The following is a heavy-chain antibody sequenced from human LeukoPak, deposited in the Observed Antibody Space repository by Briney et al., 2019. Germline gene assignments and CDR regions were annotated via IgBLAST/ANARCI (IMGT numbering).Heavy chain of an antibody. D-gene: IGHD3-22*01. V-gene: IGHV3-66*01. CDR1: GFTVTNNY. CDR3: ASGGGGYYDSSGYYYVLGYYYYMDV. Sequence: GGSLRLSCAASGFTVTNNYMNWVRQAPGKGLEWVSVFYRDGGIYYADSVQGRFTISRDISKNMVYLQMNSLRAEDTAVYYCASGGGGYYDSSGYYYVLGYYYYMDVWGKGTTVTVSS. J-gene: IGHJ6*03. CDR2: FYRDGGI.